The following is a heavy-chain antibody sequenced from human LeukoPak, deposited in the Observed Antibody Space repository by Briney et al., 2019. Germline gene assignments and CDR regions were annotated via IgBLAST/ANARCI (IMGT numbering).Heavy chain of an antibody. J-gene: IGHJ6*02. CDR3: ARGDGPYYYYYGMDV. Sequence: GGSLRLSCAASGFTFSDYAMHWVRQAPGKGLEWVAVISKDGSDKYYPGSVRGRFTISRDNSKNTLYLQMNSLRAEDTAVYYCARGDGPYYYYYGMDVWGQGTTVTVSS. V-gene: IGHV3-30-3*01. CDR1: GFTFSDYA. CDR2: ISKDGSDK.